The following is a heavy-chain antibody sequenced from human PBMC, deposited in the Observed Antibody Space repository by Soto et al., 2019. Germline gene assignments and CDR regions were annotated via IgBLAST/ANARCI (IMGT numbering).Heavy chain of an antibody. V-gene: IGHV4-59*01. CDR2: IYYSGST. J-gene: IGHJ4*02. D-gene: IGHD3-10*01. Sequence: PSETLSLTCTVSGGSISSYYLSWIRQPPGKGLEWIGYIYYSGSTNYNPSLKSRVTISVDTSKNQFSLKLSSVTAADTAVYYCAGSAMVRGVTFFDYWGQGTLVTVSS. CDR1: GGSISSYY. CDR3: AGSAMVRGVTFFDY.